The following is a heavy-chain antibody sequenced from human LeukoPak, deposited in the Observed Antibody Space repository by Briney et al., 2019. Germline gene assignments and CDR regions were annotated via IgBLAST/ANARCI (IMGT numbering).Heavy chain of an antibody. CDR2: IYSGGST. CDR3: VGTAMVTYYYYGMDV. D-gene: IGHD5-18*01. Sequence: PGGSLRLSCAASGFTVSSNYMSWVRQAPGKGLEWVSVIYSGGSTYYADSVKGRFTISRDNSKNTLYLQMNSLRAEDTAVYYCVGTAMVTYYYYGMDVWGQGTTVTVSS. CDR1: GFTVSSNY. J-gene: IGHJ6*02. V-gene: IGHV3-53*01.